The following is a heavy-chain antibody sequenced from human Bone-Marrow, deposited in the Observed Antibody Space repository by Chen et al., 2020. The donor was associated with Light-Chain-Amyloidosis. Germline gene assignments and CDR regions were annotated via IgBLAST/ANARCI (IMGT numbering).Heavy chain of an antibody. CDR2: INPNGGGT. J-gene: IGHJ6*02. Sequence: QVQLVQYGDEVKKPGASVKVSCKASGYTFTGYYMHWVRQAPGQGLEWMGWINPNGGGTRSAQMFQARVTTTSDTVISTAYMRLSRLACDETAVYYCARGEVTTSLYYYGMPVWGRGTTVTVSS. CDR3: ARGEVTTSLYYYGMPV. D-gene: IGHD4-17*01. CDR1: GYTFTGYY. V-gene: IGHV1-2*02.